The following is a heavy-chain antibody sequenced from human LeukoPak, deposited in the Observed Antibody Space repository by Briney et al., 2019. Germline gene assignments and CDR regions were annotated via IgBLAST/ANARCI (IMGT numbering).Heavy chain of an antibody. CDR2: IYSGGST. V-gene: IGHV3-53*01. J-gene: IGHJ4*02. CDR1: GFTVSSNY. CDR3: AREGTYSSGWSNGFDY. Sequence: GGSLRLSCAASGFTVSSNYMSWVRQAPGKGLEWVSVIYSGGSTYYADSVKGRFTISRDNSKNTLYLQMNSLRAEDTAVYYCAREGTYSSGWSNGFDYWGQGTLVTVSS. D-gene: IGHD6-19*01.